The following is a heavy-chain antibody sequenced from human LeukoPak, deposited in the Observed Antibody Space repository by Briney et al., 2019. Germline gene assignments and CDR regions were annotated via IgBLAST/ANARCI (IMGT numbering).Heavy chain of an antibody. J-gene: IGHJ4*02. D-gene: IGHD3-22*01. CDR1: GYTFTSYG. CDR2: ISAHNGNT. Sequence: ASVKVSCRASGYTFTSYGISWVRQAPGQGLEWMGWISAHNGNTNYAQKLQGRVTMTTDTSTSTAYMELRSLRSDDTAVYYCARDGEEGSYYDSSGSFDYWGQGTLVTVSS. V-gene: IGHV1-18*01. CDR3: ARDGEEGSYYDSSGSFDY.